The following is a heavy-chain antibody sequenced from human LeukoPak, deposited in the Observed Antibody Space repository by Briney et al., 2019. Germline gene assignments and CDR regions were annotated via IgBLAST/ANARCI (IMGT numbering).Heavy chain of an antibody. J-gene: IGHJ3*02. Sequence: GGSLRLSCAASGYTFSSHGLTWVRQAPGKGLEWVSTINGAGDNTYYAETVKGRFTISRDNAKNSLYLQMHTLRAEDTAVYYCAGDGTGVLPGDAFDIWSQGTMVTVSS. V-gene: IGHV3-21*01. D-gene: IGHD1-1*01. CDR1: GYTFSSHG. CDR2: INGAGDNT. CDR3: AGDGTGVLPGDAFDI.